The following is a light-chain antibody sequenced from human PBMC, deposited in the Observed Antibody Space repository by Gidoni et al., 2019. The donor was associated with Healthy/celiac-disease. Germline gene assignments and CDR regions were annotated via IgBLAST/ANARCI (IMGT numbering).Light chain of an antibody. CDR3: QQYGSSSYT. CDR2: GAS. V-gene: IGKV3-20*01. J-gene: IGKJ2*01. CDR1: QSVSSSY. Sequence: EIVLTQSPGPLSLSPGERATLSCSASQSVSSSYLAWYQQKPGQAPRLLIYGASSRATGIPDRFSGSGSGTDFTLTISRLEPEDFAVYYCQQYGSSSYTFGQGTKLEIK.